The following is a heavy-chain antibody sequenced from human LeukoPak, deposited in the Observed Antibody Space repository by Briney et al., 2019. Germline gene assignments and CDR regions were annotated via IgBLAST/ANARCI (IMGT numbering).Heavy chain of an antibody. CDR1: GGTFSSYA. D-gene: IGHD2-2*01. V-gene: IGHV1-69*13. J-gene: IGHJ6*02. CDR2: IIPNFGTA. CDR3: ARESCSSTSCYAEYYYYYGMDV. Sequence: SVKVSCKASGGTFSSYAISWVRQAPGQGLEWMGGIIPNFGTANYAQKFQGRVTITADESTSTAYMELSSLRSEDTAVYYCARESCSSTSCYAEYYYYYGMDVWGQGTTVTVSS.